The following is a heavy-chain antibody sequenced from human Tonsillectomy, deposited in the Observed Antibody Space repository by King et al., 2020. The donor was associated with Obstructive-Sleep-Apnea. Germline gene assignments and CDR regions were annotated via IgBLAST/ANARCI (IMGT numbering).Heavy chain of an antibody. Sequence: QLQESGPGLVKPSETLSLTCTVSGGSISSSSYYWGWIRQPPGKGLEWIGSIYYSGSTNYNPSLKSRVTISIDTSNNQFSLKLSSVTAAATAVYYCARVPYITGWSGWFDPWGQGTLVTVSS. V-gene: IGHV4-39*07. CDR3: ARVPYITGWSGWFDP. J-gene: IGHJ5*02. D-gene: IGHD6-19*01. CDR1: GGSISSSSYY. CDR2: IYYSGST.